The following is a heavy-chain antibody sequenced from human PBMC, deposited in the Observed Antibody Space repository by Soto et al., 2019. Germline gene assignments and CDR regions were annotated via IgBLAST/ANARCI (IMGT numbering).Heavy chain of an antibody. V-gene: IGHV3-9*01. D-gene: IGHD2-2*01. CDR2: ISWNSGSI. J-gene: IGHJ4*02. Sequence: EVQLVESGGGLVQPGRSRRLSCAVSGFTFDDYAMHWVRQAPGKGLEWVSGISWNSGSIGYADSVKGRFTISRDNAKNSLYLQMNSLRVEDTALYYCAKGAYCSSTSCSGFDYWGQGTLVTVSS. CDR1: GFTFDDYA. CDR3: AKGAYCSSTSCSGFDY.